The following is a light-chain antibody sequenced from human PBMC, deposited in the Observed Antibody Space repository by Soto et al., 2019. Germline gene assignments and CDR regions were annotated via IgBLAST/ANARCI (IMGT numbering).Light chain of an antibody. J-gene: IGKJ1*01. CDR2: GAS. CDR3: KPLDGSLRE. V-gene: IGKV3-20*01. Sequence: IVLTQSPGTLSLSPGERDSLSCSASQSVSSSYLAWYHLKRGQAPRLLIFGASNTPTGIPDTFSGRGSGLDFTLTITSREPEDLAVIDCKPLDGSLREIGQGTKGDIK. CDR1: QSVSSSY.